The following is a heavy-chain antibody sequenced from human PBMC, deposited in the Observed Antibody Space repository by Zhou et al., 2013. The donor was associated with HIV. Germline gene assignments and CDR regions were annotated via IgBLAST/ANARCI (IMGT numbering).Heavy chain of an antibody. Sequence: QVRLVQSGAEVRKPGSSVKVSCKAPGGTFSNYAVTWVRQAPGQGLEWMGGVMPMFGTLNYGQSFQGRVRFFTDDSAGTAYMELTGLRSEDTAVYYCASLSIAARRRPFDNWGQGTLVTVSS. J-gene: IGHJ4*02. CDR1: GGTFSNYA. CDR2: VMPMFGTL. CDR3: ASLSIAARRRPFDN. D-gene: IGHD6-6*01. V-gene: IGHV1-69*05.